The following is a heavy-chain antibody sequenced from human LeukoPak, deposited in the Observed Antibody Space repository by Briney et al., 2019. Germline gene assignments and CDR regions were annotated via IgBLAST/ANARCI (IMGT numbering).Heavy chain of an antibody. J-gene: IGHJ6*03. D-gene: IGHD3-10*01. CDR2: IKQDGSEK. V-gene: IGHV3-7*01. Sequence: PGGSLRLSCAASGFTFSSYWMSWVRQAPGKGLEWVANIKQDGSEKYYVDSVKGRFTISRDNAKNSLYLQMNSLRAEDTAVYYCAREAAGELLPGILDYYYYYCMDVWGKGTTVTVSS. CDR3: AREAAGELLPGILDYYYYYCMDV. CDR1: GFTFSSYW.